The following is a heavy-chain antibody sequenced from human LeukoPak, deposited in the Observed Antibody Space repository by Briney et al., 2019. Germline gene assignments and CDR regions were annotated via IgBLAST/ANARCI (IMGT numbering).Heavy chain of an antibody. J-gene: IGHJ4*02. V-gene: IGHV3-30-3*01. Sequence: GGSLRLSCAASGFTFSSYAMHWVRQAPGKGLEWVAVISYDGSNKYYADSVKGRFTISRDNSKNTLYLQMNSLRAEDTAVYYCATQWGVVVPAANPDYWGQGTLVTVSS. D-gene: IGHD2-2*01. CDR3: ATQWGVVVPAANPDY. CDR2: ISYDGSNK. CDR1: GFTFSSYA.